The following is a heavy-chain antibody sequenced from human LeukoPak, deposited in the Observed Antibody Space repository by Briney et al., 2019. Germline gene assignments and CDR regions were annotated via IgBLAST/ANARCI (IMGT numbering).Heavy chain of an antibody. Sequence: SETLSLTCTVSGGSISSYHWSWIRQPAGKGLEWIGRIYTSGSTNLNPSLMSRVTMSVDTSKNQFSLKLSSVTAADTAVYYCARSSNRDSGYDLLTNWGQGTLVTVSS. CDR2: IYTSGST. D-gene: IGHD5-12*01. J-gene: IGHJ4*02. CDR1: GGSISSYH. V-gene: IGHV4-4*07. CDR3: ARSSNRDSGYDLLTN.